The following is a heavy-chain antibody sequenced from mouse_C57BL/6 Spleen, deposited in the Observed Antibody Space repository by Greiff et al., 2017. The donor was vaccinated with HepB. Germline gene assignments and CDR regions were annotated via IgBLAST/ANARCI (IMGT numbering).Heavy chain of an antibody. D-gene: IGHD2-12*01. CDR2: IHPSDSDT. CDR3: AITRYDGGFAY. V-gene: IGHV1-74*01. Sequence: QVQLKQPGAELVKPGASVKVSCKASGYTFTSYWMHWVKQRPGQGLEWIGRIHPSDSDTNYNQKFKGKATLTVDKSSSTAYMQLSSLTSEDSAVYYCAITRYDGGFAYWGQGTLVTVSA. J-gene: IGHJ3*01. CDR1: GYTFTSYW.